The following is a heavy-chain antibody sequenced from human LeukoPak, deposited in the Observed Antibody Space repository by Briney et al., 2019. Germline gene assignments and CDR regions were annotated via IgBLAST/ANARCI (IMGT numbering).Heavy chain of an antibody. CDR3: ALPVRGPLGY. V-gene: IGHV3-48*03. J-gene: IGHJ4*02. D-gene: IGHD3-10*01. CDR2: ISSSGSTI. Sequence: GGSLRLSCAASGFTFSSYEMNWVRQAPGKGLEWVTYISSSGSTIYYADSVKGRFTISRDNAKNSLYLQMNSLRAEDTAVYYCALPVRGPLGYWGQGTLVTVSS. CDR1: GFTFSSYE.